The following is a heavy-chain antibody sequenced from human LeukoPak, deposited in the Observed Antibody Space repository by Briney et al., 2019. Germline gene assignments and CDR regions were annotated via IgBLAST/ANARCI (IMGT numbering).Heavy chain of an antibody. V-gene: IGHV4-39*01. CDR3: ARLVPAAWGAKSDYGMDV. CDR2: IYYSGST. J-gene: IGHJ6*02. D-gene: IGHD2-2*01. CDR1: GGSISSSSYY. Sequence: SETLSLTCTVSGGSISSSSYYWGWIRQPPGKGLEWIGSIYYSGSTYYNPSLKSRVTISVDTSKNQFSLKLSSVTAADTAVYYCARLVPAAWGAKSDYGMDVWGQGTTVTVSS.